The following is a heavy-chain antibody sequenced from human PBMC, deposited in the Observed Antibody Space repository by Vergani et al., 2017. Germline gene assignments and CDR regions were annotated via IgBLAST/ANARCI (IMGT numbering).Heavy chain of an antibody. CDR3: ARAGRGTIDY. D-gene: IGHD2-2*01. V-gene: IGHV3-7*04. J-gene: IGHJ4*02. Sequence: EVQLVESGGGLVKPGRSLRLSCTASGFTFGDYAMSWFRQAPGKGLEWVANIKQDGSEKYYVDSVKGRFTISRDNAKNSLYLQMNSLRAEDTAVYYCARAGRGTIDYWGQGTLVTVSS. CDR2: IKQDGSEK. CDR1: GFTFGDYA.